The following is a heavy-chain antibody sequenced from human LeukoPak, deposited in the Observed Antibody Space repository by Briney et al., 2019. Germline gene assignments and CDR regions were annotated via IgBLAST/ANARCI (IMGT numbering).Heavy chain of an antibody. Sequence: PGGPLRLSCAASGFTFSSYSMNWVRQAPGKGLEGVSSISSSGSYIYYADSVKGRFTISRDNAKNSLYLQMNSLRAEDTAVYYCARVGRLRLGDSSYYLDYWGQGTLVTVSS. J-gene: IGHJ4*02. V-gene: IGHV3-21*01. CDR3: ARVGRLRLGDSSYYLDY. CDR1: GFTFSSYS. CDR2: ISSSGSYI. D-gene: IGHD3-16*01.